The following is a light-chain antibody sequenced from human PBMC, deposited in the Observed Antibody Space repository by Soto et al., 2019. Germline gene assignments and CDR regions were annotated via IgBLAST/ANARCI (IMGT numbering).Light chain of an antibody. CDR3: QQSYSTPELT. V-gene: IGKV1-6*01. CDR1: RDIGSD. Sequence: TQITQSPSSPSASVEDRITIPRRARRDIGSDLSGYQRKPGKAPTLLIYAASNLQSGVPSRCRGSRSGTEFTLTVSSRQPEDFATYYCQQSYSTPELTFGGGTKVDIK. J-gene: IGKJ4*01. CDR2: AAS.